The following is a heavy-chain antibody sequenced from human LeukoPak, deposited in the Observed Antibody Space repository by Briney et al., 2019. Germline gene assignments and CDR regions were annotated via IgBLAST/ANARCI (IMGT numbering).Heavy chain of an antibody. V-gene: IGHV1-46*01. Sequence: GASVKVSCKASGYTFTSYYLHWVRQAPGQGLEWMGIINPSGGSTNYAQKFQGRVTMTRDTSTSTVYMELSSLRSEDTAVYYCARDPYDSSGYYLLDYWGQGTLVTVSS. J-gene: IGHJ4*02. D-gene: IGHD3-22*01. CDR1: GYTFTSYY. CDR3: ARDPYDSSGYYLLDY. CDR2: INPSGGST.